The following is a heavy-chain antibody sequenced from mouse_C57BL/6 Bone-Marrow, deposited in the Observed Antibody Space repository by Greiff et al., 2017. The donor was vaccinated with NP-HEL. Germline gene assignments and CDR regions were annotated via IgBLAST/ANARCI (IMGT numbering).Heavy chain of an antibody. J-gene: IGHJ4*01. D-gene: IGHD4-1*01. CDR3: ARNSGTGPYAMDY. V-gene: IGHV2-9-1*01. CDR1: GFSLTSYA. CDR2: IWTGGGT. Sequence: VKVVESGPGLVAPSQSLSITCTVSGFSLTSYAISWVRQPPGKGLEWLGVIWTGGGTNYNSALKSRLSISKDNSKSQVFLKMNSLQTDDTARYYCARNSGTGPYAMDYWGQGTSVTVSS.